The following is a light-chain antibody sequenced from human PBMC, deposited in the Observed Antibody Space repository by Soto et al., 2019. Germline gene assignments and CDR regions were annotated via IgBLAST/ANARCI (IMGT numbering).Light chain of an antibody. Sequence: IVLTQSPGTLSLSPGERVTLSCSASQSVYSDFLAWYQQKPGQAPRLLIYGASSRATGIPDRFSGSGSGTDFTLTISRLEPEDFAVYYCQQYGSSPLTFGGGTKVEIK. CDR2: GAS. J-gene: IGKJ4*01. CDR3: QQYGSSPLT. V-gene: IGKV3-20*01. CDR1: QSVYSDF.